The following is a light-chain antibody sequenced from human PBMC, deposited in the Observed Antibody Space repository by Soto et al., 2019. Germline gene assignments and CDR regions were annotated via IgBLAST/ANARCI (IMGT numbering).Light chain of an antibody. J-gene: IGKJ5*01. CDR2: DAS. CDR1: QSVSSY. Sequence: EIVLTQSPATLSLFPGERATLSCRASQSVSSYLAWYQQKPGQAPRLLISDASNRATAVAARFSGSGSGTDFTLTISSLEPEDFAVYYCQQSSNWPITFGQGTRLEIK. CDR3: QQSSNWPIT. V-gene: IGKV3-11*01.